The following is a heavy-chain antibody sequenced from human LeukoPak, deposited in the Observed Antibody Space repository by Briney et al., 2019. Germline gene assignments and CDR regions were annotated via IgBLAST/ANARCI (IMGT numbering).Heavy chain of an antibody. CDR3: ARVVVVALVAFDI. CDR1: GYSISSGYY. CDR2: IYNSGST. J-gene: IGHJ3*02. Sequence: PSETLSLTCTVSGYSISSGYYWGWIRHPPGKGLEWIVCIYNSGSTYYNPSLKSRVTTSVHTSKNQLSRNRSSATAEDTAVSSFARVVVVALVAFDIWGQGTMVTVSS. D-gene: IGHD3-22*01. V-gene: IGHV4-38-2*02.